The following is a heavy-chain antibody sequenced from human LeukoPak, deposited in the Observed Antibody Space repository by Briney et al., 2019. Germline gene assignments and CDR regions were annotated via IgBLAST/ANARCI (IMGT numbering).Heavy chain of an antibody. CDR1: GFTFSNAW. CDR2: ISSGSTYT. CDR3: ARGKRGDLRDGSWYFDY. V-gene: IGHV3-11*05. J-gene: IGHJ4*02. D-gene: IGHD5-24*01. Sequence: GGSLRLSCAASGFTFSNAWMSWIRQAPGKGLEWVSYISSGSTYTNNPDSVKGRFTISRDNAKNSLYLQMNSLRAEDTAIYYCARGKRGDLRDGSWYFDYWGQGTLVTVSS.